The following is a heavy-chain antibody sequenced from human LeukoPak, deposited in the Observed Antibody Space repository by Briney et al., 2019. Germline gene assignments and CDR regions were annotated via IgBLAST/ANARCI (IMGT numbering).Heavy chain of an antibody. Sequence: GGSLTLSCAASGFTFSSYAMSWVRQAPGKGLEWVSAISRSGGTTYYADSVKGRFSISRDNSKNTLYLQITSLRAEDTAAYFCAKGDPNSGYLHWGQGTPVAVSS. CDR3: AKGDPNSGYLH. CDR1: GFTFSSYA. J-gene: IGHJ4*02. V-gene: IGHV3-23*01. CDR2: ISRSGGTT. D-gene: IGHD3-22*01.